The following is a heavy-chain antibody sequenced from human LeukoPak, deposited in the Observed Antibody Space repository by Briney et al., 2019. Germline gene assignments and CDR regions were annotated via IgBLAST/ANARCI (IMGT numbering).Heavy chain of an antibody. Sequence: SETLSLTCTVSGGSISSGGYYWSWIRQHSGRGLEWIGYIYDSGSTYYNPSLKSRVTISVDTSKNQFSLKLSSVTAADTAVYYCARGMAVTTDVDYWGQGTLVTVSS. V-gene: IGHV4-30-4*08. CDR2: IYDSGST. D-gene: IGHD4-17*01. CDR1: GGSISSGGYY. CDR3: ARGMAVTTDVDY. J-gene: IGHJ4*02.